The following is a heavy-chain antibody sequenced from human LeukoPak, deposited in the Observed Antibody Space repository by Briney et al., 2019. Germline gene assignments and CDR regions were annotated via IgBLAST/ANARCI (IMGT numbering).Heavy chain of an antibody. CDR3: VKVFTVEDFDY. D-gene: IGHD2-15*01. CDR1: GFTFSSYG. CDR2: ISYDGSNK. Sequence: PGRSLRLSCAASGFTFSSYGMHWVRQAPGKGLEWVAVISYDGSNKYYADSVKGRFTISRDNSKNTLYLQMNSLRAEDTAVYYCVKVFTVEDFDYWGQGTLVTVSS. V-gene: IGHV3-30*18. J-gene: IGHJ4*02.